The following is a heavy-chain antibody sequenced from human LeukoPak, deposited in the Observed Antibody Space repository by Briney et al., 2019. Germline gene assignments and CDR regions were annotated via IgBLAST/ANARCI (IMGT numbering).Heavy chain of an antibody. CDR1: GFTFSSYW. CDR2: IKQDGSEK. CDR3: ASTYDSSGQPPAY. Sequence: GGSLRPSCAASGFTFSSYWMSWVRQAPGKGLEWVANIKQDGSEKYYVDSVKGRFTISRDNAKNSLYLQMNSLRAEDTAVYYCASTYDSSGQPPAYWGQGTLVTVSS. V-gene: IGHV3-7*01. D-gene: IGHD3-22*01. J-gene: IGHJ4*02.